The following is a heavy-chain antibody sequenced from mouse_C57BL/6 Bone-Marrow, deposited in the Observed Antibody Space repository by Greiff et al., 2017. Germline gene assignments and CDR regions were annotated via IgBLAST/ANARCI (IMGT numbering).Heavy chain of an antibody. CDR1: GYSITSDY. CDR2: ISYSGST. CDR3: ARENYCYGSSYGWYFDV. J-gene: IGHJ1*03. V-gene: IGHV3-8*01. D-gene: IGHD1-1*01. Sequence: VQLQESGPGLAKPSQTLSLTCSVTGYSITSDYWNWIRKFPGNKLEYIGYISYSGSTYYNPSLKSRISITRDTSKNQYYLQLNSVTTEDTATYYCARENYCYGSSYGWYFDVWGTGTTVTVSS.